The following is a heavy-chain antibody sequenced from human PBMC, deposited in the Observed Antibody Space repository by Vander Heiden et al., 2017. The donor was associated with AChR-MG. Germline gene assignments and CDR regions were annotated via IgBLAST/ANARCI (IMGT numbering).Heavy chain of an antibody. Sequence: QVQLVQSGAEVKKPGSSVKLSCKPSGGTFSSYAISWLRQAPGQGLEWMGGIIPIFGTANYAQKFQGRVTITADKSTSTAYMELSSLRSEDTAVYYCARSYCSSTSCYTRERYYYGMDVWGQGTTVTVSS. V-gene: IGHV1-69*06. CDR3: ARSYCSSTSCYTRERYYYGMDV. J-gene: IGHJ6*02. CDR1: GGTFSSYA. D-gene: IGHD2-2*02. CDR2: IIPIFGTA.